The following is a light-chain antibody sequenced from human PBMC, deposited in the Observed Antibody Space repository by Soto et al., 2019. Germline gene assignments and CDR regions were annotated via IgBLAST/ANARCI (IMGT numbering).Light chain of an antibody. CDR3: SSYAGSSYV. Sequence: QSALTQPPSASGSPGQSVTISCTGTSSDVGGYNYVSWYQQHPGKAPKLIIYEVTKRPSGVPDRFSGSKSGSTASLTVSGLQADDEADYYCSSYAGSSYVFGTGTKSPS. J-gene: IGLJ1*01. V-gene: IGLV2-8*01. CDR2: EVT. CDR1: SSDVGGYNY.